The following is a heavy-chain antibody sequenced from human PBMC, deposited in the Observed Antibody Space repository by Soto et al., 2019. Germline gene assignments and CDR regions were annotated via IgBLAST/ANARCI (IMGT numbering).Heavy chain of an antibody. CDR2: IYHSGST. J-gene: IGHJ4*02. Sequence: SETLSLTCTVSGVPISTDDYYWTWIRQPPGKGLEWIGYIYHSGSTYYNLSLKSRVTISIDTSRNQFSLELRSVTAADTAVYYCATSSIGDNSGYFPFWGQGTLVTVSS. D-gene: IGHD3-22*01. CDR3: ATSSIGDNSGYFPF. CDR1: GVPISTDDYY. V-gene: IGHV4-31*03.